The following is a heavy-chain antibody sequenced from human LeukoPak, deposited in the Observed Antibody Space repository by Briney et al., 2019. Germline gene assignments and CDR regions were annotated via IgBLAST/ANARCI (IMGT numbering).Heavy chain of an antibody. J-gene: IGHJ4*02. D-gene: IGHD3-22*01. CDR3: AREAYYYDSSGSTY. V-gene: IGHV4-34*01. CDR1: GGSFSGYY. CDR2: INHSGST. Sequence: SETLSLTCAVYGGSFSGYYWSWIRQPPGKGLEWIGEINHSGSTNYNPSLKSRVTKSVDTSKNQFSLKLSSVTAADTAVYYCAREAYYYDSSGSTYWGQGTLVTVSS.